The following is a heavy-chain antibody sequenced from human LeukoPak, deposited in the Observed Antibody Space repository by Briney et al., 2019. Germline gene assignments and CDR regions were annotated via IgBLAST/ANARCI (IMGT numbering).Heavy chain of an antibody. CDR3: ARMREGTAMAELVDY. D-gene: IGHD5-18*01. CDR2: IYYSGST. CDR1: SGSISSYY. V-gene: IGHV4-59*01. J-gene: IGHJ4*02. Sequence: SETLSLTCTVSSGSISSYYWSWIRQPPGKGLEWIGYIYYSGSTNYNPSLKSRVTISVDTSKNQFSLKLSSVTAADTAVYYCARMREGTAMAELVDYWGQGTLVTVSS.